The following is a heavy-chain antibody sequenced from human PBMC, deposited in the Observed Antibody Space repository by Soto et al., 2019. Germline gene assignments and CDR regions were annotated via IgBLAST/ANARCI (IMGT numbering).Heavy chain of an antibody. J-gene: IGHJ4*02. CDR1: GFTASTSA. V-gene: IGHV3-23*04. CDR2: INGVDSFGTAAT. D-gene: IGHD1-1*01. CDR3: AKDGGYGPYSFDY. Sequence: EVQLVVSGGGLVQPGGSLTLSCEASGFTASTSAMGWVRRAPGKGLEWVSSINGVDSFGTAATYYAESLKGRVTISRDHFKNTLYFELTSLRPEDTAVYFCAKDGGYGPYSFDYWGQGALVTVSS.